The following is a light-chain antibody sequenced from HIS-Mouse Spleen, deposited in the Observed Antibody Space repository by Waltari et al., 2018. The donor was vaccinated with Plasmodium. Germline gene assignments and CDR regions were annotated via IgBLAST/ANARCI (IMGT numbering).Light chain of an antibody. CDR1: QSVSSN. V-gene: IGKV3-15*01. CDR2: GAS. J-gene: IGKJ1*01. Sequence: EIVLTQSPATLSVSPRARATLSCRASQSVSSNLAWYQQKPGQAPRLLIYGASTRATGIPARFSGSGSGTEFTLTISSMQSEDFAVYYCQQYNNWPRGTFGQGTKVEIK. CDR3: QQYNNWPRGT.